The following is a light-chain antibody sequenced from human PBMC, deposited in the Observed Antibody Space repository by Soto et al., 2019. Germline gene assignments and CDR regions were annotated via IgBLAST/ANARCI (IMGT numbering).Light chain of an antibody. CDR1: SGHSSYA. CDR3: QTWDTGARVV. CDR2: LNSDGSH. Sequence: QPVLTQSPSASASLGASVKLTCTLSSGHSSYAIAWHQQQPEKGPRYLMKLNSDGSHSKGDGIPDRFSGSSSGAERYLTISSLQSEDEADYYCQTWDTGARVVFGGGTKLTVL. J-gene: IGLJ2*01. V-gene: IGLV4-69*01.